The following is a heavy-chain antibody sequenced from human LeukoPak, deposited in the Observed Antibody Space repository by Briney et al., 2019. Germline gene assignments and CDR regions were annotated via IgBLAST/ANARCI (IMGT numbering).Heavy chain of an antibody. CDR1: GGSFSGYY. D-gene: IGHD3-16*02. J-gene: IGHJ4*02. Sequence: PSETLSLTCAVYGGSFSGYYWSWIRQPPGKGLEWIGEINHSGSTNYNPSLKSRVTISVDTSKNQFSLKLSSVTAADTAAYYCAREGPYDYVWGSYRYTPGGELFDYWGQGTLVTVSS. CDR3: AREGPYDYVWGSYRYTPGGELFDY. CDR2: INHSGST. V-gene: IGHV4-34*01.